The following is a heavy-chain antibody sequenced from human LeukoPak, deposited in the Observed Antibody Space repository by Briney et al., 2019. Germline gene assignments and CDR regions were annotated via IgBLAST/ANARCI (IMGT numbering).Heavy chain of an antibody. D-gene: IGHD7-27*01. CDR3: ARDLNWAFDY. Sequence: GGSLRLSCAASGFTFTRFNMNWVRQAPGKGLELVSSITTSGTYIYYADSVKGRFTISRDNAKNSLYLQMNSLRAEDTAVYYCARDLNWAFDYWGQGTLVTVSS. CDR2: ITTSGTYI. V-gene: IGHV3-21*06. J-gene: IGHJ4*02. CDR1: GFTFTRFN.